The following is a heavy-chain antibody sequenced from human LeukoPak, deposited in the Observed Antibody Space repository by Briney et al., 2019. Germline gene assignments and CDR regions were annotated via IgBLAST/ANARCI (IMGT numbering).Heavy chain of an antibody. Sequence: SETLSLTCTVSGGSISSYYWSWIRQPAGKGLEWIGRIYTSGSTNYNPSLKSRVTMSVDTSKNQFSLKLSSVTAADTAVYYCARVLAVAGTEYFDYWGQGTLVTVSP. CDR1: GGSISSYY. V-gene: IGHV4-4*07. CDR3: ARVLAVAGTEYFDY. CDR2: IYTSGST. J-gene: IGHJ4*02. D-gene: IGHD6-19*01.